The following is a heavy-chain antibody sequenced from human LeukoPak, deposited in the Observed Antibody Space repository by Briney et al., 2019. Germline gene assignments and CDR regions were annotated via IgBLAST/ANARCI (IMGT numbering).Heavy chain of an antibody. J-gene: IGHJ4*02. CDR1: GFTVSSNY. D-gene: IGHD3-16*01. Sequence: GGSLRFSCAASGFTVSSNYMSWVRQAPGKGLEWVSVIYSGGSTYYADSVKGQFTISRDNSKNTLYLQMNSLRAEDTAVYYCAKAGIYDYVWGSYLVDWGQGTLVTVSS. CDR2: IYSGGST. CDR3: AKAGIYDYVWGSYLVD. V-gene: IGHV3-53*01.